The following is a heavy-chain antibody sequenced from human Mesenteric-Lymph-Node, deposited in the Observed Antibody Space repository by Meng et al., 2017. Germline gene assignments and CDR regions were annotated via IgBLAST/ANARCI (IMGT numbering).Heavy chain of an antibody. CDR1: GYTFTNYY. D-gene: IGHD3-16*01. V-gene: IGHV1-46*01. CDR3: ARASRVLGGFDY. Sequence: VQLVLCGAEVKKAGASVKVSCKASGYTFTNYYMHWVRQAPGQGLEWMGIINTSVGYTSHAQKFQGRVTMTRDTSTSTVHMEVSSLRSADTAVYYCARASRVLGGFDYWGQGTLVTVSS. CDR2: INTSVGYT. J-gene: IGHJ4*02.